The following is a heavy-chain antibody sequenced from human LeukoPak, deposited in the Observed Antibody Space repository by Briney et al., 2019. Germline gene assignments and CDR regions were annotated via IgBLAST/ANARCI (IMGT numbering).Heavy chain of an antibody. CDR2: ISYDGSNK. CDR3: ARAVFSHYYYYGMDV. V-gene: IGHV3-30*03. J-gene: IGHJ6*02. CDR1: GFTFSSYG. Sequence: ERSLRLSCAASGFTFSSYGMHWVRQAPGKGLEWVAVISYDGSNKYYADSVKGRFTISRDNSKNTLYLQMNSLRAEDTAVYYCARAVFSHYYYYGMDVWSQGTTVTVSS.